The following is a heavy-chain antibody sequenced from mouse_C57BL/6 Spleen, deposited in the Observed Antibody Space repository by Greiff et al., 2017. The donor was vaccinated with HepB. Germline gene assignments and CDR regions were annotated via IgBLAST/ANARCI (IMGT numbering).Heavy chain of an antibody. J-gene: IGHJ1*03. Sequence: EVKLVESGGDLVKPGGSLKLSCAASRFTFSSYGMSWVRQTPDKRLEWVATISSGGSYTYYPDSVKGRFTISRDNAKNPRYLQMSSLKSEDTAMYYCARDGGQLGRWYFDVWGTGTTVNVSS. V-gene: IGHV5-6*01. CDR1: RFTFSSYG. CDR3: ARDGGQLGRWYFDV. CDR2: ISSGGSYT. D-gene: IGHD4-1*02.